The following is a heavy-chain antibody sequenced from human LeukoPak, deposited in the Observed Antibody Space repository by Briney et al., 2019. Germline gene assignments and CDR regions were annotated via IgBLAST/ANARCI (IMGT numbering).Heavy chain of an antibody. Sequence: GGSLRLSCAASGFTFDDYAMHWVRQAPGKGLEWVSGISWNSGSIGYADSVKGRLTISRDNAKNSLYLQMNSLRAEDTALYYCAKDSDYYDSSGKLDVWGKGTTVTVSS. CDR3: AKDSDYYDSSGKLDV. CDR2: ISWNSGSI. CDR1: GFTFDDYA. V-gene: IGHV3-9*01. J-gene: IGHJ6*04. D-gene: IGHD3-22*01.